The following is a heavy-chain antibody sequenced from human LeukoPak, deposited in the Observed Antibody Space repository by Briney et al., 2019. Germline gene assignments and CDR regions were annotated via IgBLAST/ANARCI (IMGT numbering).Heavy chain of an antibody. V-gene: IGHV1-8*03. J-gene: IGHJ4*02. Sequence: GASVKVSCKASGYTFTSYDINWVRQATGQGLEWMGWMNPNSGNTGYAQKFQGRVTITRSTSISTAYMELSSLRSEDTAVYYCARLHSSSWYLYYFDYWGQGTLVTVSS. CDR1: GYTFTSYD. CDR3: ARLHSSSWYLYYFDY. CDR2: MNPNSGNT. D-gene: IGHD6-13*01.